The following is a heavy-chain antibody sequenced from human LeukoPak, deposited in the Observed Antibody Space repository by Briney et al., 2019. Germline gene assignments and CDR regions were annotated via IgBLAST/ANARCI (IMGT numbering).Heavy chain of an antibody. J-gene: IGHJ4*02. CDR3: AKDGMVRGASDY. D-gene: IGHD3-10*01. CDR1: GFTFSSYA. CDR2: ISGSGGST. Sequence: GGSLRLSCAASGFTFSSYAMSWVRQAPVKGLEWVSAISGSGGSTYYADSVKGRFTISRDNSKNTLYLQMNSLRAEDTAVYYCAKDGMVRGASDYWGQGTLVTVSS. V-gene: IGHV3-23*01.